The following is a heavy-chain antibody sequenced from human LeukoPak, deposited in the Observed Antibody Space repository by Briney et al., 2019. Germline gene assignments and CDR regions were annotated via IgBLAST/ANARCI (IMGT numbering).Heavy chain of an antibody. J-gene: IGHJ4*02. V-gene: IGHV3-64*01. CDR2: ISSNGGST. CDR3: AREGGDPHYFDY. D-gene: IGHD2-21*01. CDR1: GFTFSSYA. Sequence: GGSLRLSCAASGFTFSSYAMHWVRRAPGKGLEYVSAISSNGGSTYYANSVKGRFTISRDNSKNTLYLQMGSLRAEDMAVYYCAREGGDPHYFDYWGQGTLVTVSS.